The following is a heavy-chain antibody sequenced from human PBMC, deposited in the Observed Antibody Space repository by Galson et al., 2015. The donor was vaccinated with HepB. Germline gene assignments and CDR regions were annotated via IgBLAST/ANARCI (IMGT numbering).Heavy chain of an antibody. CDR2: IIPILGIA. V-gene: IGHV1-69*04. CDR3: ARDSGQQWPYGDWFDP. J-gene: IGHJ5*02. CDR1: GGTFSSYA. Sequence: SVKVSCKASGGTFSSYAISWVRQAPGQGLEWMGRIIPILGIANYAQKFQGRVTITADKSTSTAYMELSSLRSEDTAVYYCARDSGQQWPYGDWFDPWGQGTLVTVSS. D-gene: IGHD6-19*01.